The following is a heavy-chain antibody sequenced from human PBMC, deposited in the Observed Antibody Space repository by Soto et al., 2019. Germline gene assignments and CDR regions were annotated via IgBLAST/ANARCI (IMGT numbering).Heavy chain of an antibody. CDR3: ARVKGSGYHNWFDP. J-gene: IGHJ5*02. V-gene: IGHV1-18*01. CDR2: ISAYNGNT. Sequence: ASVEVSCKASGYTFTSYGISWVRQAPGQGLEWMEWISAYNGNTNYAQKLQGRVTMTTDTSTSTAYMELRSLRSDDTAVYYCARVKGSGYHNWFDPWGQGTLVTVSS. CDR1: GYTFTSYG. D-gene: IGHD3-22*01.